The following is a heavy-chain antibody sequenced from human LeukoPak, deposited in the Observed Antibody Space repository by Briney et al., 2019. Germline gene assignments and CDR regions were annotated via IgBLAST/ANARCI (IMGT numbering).Heavy chain of an antibody. Sequence: GGSLRLSCAASGFTASIYYMTWVRQAPGKGLEWVSYLYRDGSTYYADSVKDRFSISRDNSKNTVYLQMNSLRAEDTAVYYCARGPGWYYFDYWGQRTHVTVSS. CDR2: LYRDGST. V-gene: IGHV3-66*01. CDR3: ARGPGWYYFDY. J-gene: IGHJ4*02. D-gene: IGHD2-15*01. CDR1: GFTASIYY.